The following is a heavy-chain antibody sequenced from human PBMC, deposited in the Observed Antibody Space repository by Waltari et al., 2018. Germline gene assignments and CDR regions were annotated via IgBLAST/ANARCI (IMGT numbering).Heavy chain of an antibody. D-gene: IGHD3-3*01. J-gene: IGHJ5*02. Sequence: QVQLQQWGAGLLKPSETLSLTCAVYGGSFSGYYWSWIRQPPGKGLEWIGEINHSGSTNSNPSLRSRVTISVDTSKNQFSLKLSSVTAADTAVYYCAREYYDFRSGYRLGGNGEFDPWGQGTLVTVSS. V-gene: IGHV4-34*01. CDR1: GGSFSGYY. CDR2: INHSGST. CDR3: AREYYDFRSGYRLGGNGEFDP.